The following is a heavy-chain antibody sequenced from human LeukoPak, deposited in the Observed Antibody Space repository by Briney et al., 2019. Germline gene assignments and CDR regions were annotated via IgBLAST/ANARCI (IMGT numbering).Heavy chain of an antibody. D-gene: IGHD2-15*01. CDR2: ISGSGGST. CDR3: AKAQDIVVVVAAYFDY. Sequence: QPGGSLRLSCAASGFTFSSYAMSWVRQAPGKGLEWVSAISGSGGSTYYADSVKGRFTIPRDNSKNTLYLQMNSLRAEDTAVYYCAKAQDIVVVVAAYFDYWGQGTLVTVSS. V-gene: IGHV3-23*01. J-gene: IGHJ4*02. CDR1: GFTFSSYA.